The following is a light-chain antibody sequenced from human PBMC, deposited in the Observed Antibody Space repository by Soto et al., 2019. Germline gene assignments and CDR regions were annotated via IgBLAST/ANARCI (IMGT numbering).Light chain of an antibody. CDR1: QSISVH. CDR2: AAY. CDR3: QQIYITPYT. J-gene: IGKJ2*01. Sequence: DIQMTQSPSSLSASVGDTVTITCRASQSISVHLNWYQQKGGKVPKLLIYAAYNLYSGVPSRVSGSGSETDFALTISSLQPEDFATYYCQQIYITPYTFGQGTRLEIK. V-gene: IGKV1-39*01.